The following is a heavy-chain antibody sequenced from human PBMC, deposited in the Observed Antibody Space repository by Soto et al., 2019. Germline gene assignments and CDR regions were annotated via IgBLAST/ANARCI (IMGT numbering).Heavy chain of an antibody. CDR2: INPTTGGT. CDR1: GYNVIGHF. D-gene: IGHD4-4*01. J-gene: IGHJ5*02. Sequence: ASVKVSCKASGYNVIGHFIHWVRQAPGQGLEWMGWINPTTGGTKYAQKFQGWVTMTTDTSITTAYLEVNRLTSDDTAVYYCARVPDTNYWLDPSGKGTLVIVSS. CDR3: ARVPDTNYWLDP. V-gene: IGHV1-2*04.